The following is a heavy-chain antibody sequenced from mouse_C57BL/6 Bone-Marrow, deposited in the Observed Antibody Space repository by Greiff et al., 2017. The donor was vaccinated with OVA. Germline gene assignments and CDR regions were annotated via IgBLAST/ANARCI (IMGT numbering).Heavy chain of an antibody. D-gene: IGHD1-3*01. CDR1: GYSFTGYY. J-gene: IGHJ4*01. Sequence: EVQLVESGPELVKPGASVKISCKASGYSFTGYYMNWVKQSPEKSLEWIGAINPSNGGTTYNPTVKAKATLTVDKSSSTAYMQLKSLTAEDSAVYYCAGEWDAMDYWGQGTSVTVSS. V-gene: IGHV1-42*01. CDR2: INPSNGGT. CDR3: AGEWDAMDY.